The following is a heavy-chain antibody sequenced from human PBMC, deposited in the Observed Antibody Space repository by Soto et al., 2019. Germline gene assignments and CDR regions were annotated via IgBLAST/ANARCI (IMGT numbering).Heavy chain of an antibody. V-gene: IGHV4-30-4*01. CDR1: GGSISSGNYY. Sequence: QVQLQESGPGLVKPSQTLSLTCTVSGGSISSGNYYWSWIRQPPGKGLEWIGFISYSGSTYYNLSLKSRVTISGDMSKKRCSLNLSFVTAADTAVYYCATMGTPATGLYYFDYWGQGTLVTVSS. CDR3: ATMGTPATGLYYFDY. CDR2: ISYSGST. D-gene: IGHD2-15*01. J-gene: IGHJ4*02.